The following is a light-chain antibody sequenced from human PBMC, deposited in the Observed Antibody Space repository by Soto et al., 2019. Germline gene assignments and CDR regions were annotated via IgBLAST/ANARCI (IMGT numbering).Light chain of an antibody. J-gene: IGKJ1*01. V-gene: IGKV3-20*01. CDR2: GES. Sequence: EIVLTQSPGTLSLSPGESGTLSCRASQSVGGTFLAWYQQKGGQAPRLLIHGESNRATGIPDRFSGSGSGTDFTLTISRLEPEDFAVYYCQKYGGSPRTXGQGTKVDIK. CDR3: QKYGGSPRT. CDR1: QSVGGTF.